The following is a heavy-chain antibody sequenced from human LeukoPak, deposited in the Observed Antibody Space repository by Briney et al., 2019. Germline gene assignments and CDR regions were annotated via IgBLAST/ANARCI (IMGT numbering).Heavy chain of an antibody. CDR3: AKGPYKLTGDYFDY. CDR1: GFTFSSYA. CDR2: IRYDGSNK. J-gene: IGHJ4*02. Sequence: GRSLRLSCAASGFTFSSYAMHWVRQAPGKGLEWVAFIRYDGSNKYYADSVKGRFTISRDNSKNTLYLQMNSLRAEDTAVYYCAKGPYKLTGDYFDYWGQGTLVTVSS. D-gene: IGHD7-27*01. V-gene: IGHV3-30*02.